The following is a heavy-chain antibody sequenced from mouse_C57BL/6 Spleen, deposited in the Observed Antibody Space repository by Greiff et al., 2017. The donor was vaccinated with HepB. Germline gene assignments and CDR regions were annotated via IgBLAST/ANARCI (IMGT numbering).Heavy chain of an antibody. J-gene: IGHJ3*01. CDR1: GYTFTSYW. D-gene: IGHD3-2*02. Sequence: VKLQQPGAELVKPGASVKLSCKASGYTFTSYWMQWVKQRPGQGLEWIGEIDPSDSYTNYNQKFKGKATLTVDTSSSTAYMQLSSLTSEDSAVYYSATRQTAQATFAYWGQVTLVTVSA. CDR2: IDPSDSYT. CDR3: ATRQTAQATFAY. V-gene: IGHV1-50*01.